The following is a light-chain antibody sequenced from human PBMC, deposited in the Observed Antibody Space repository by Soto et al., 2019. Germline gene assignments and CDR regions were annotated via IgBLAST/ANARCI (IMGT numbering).Light chain of an antibody. CDR1: HIVNSN. CDR2: GAS. V-gene: IGKV3-15*01. CDR3: QQYNNWPRT. Sequence: EIVMTQSPATLSVSPGERATLPCRASHIVNSNLAWYQQKPGQAPRLLIYGASTRATDIPARFSGSGSGTEFTLTISSLQSEDFAVYYCQQYNNWPRTFGQGTKVDIK. J-gene: IGKJ1*01.